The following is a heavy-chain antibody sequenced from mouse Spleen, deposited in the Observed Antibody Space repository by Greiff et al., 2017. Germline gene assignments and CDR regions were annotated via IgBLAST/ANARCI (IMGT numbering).Heavy chain of an antibody. D-gene: IGHD2-4*01. J-gene: IGHJ4*01. V-gene: IGHV3-6*01. CDR3: ARGLITDAMDY. CDR2: ISYDGSN. CDR1: GYSITSGYY. Sequence: DVKLQESGPGLVKPSQSLSLTCSVTGYSITSGYYWNWIRQFPGNKLEWMGYISYDGSNNYNPSLKNRISITRDTSKNQFFLKLNSVTTEDTATYYCARGLITDAMDYWGQGTSVTVSS.